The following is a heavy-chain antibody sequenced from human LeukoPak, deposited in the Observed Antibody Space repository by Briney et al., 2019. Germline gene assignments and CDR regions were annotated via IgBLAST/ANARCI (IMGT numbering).Heavy chain of an antibody. J-gene: IGHJ4*02. CDR3: TSRGIVGVTGFEF. CDR2: VRTKANSYAT. V-gene: IGHV3-73*01. Sequence: PGGSLRLSCAASGFTFSSYAMSWVRQASGKGLEWVGRVRTKANSYATDCTASVKGRFAISRDDSKNKAYLQMNSLKIEDTAVYYCTSRGIVGVTGFEFWGQGSLVTVSS. CDR1: GFTFSSYA. D-gene: IGHD1-26*01.